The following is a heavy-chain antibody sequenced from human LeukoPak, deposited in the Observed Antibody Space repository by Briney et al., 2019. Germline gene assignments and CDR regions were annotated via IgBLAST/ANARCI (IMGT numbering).Heavy chain of an antibody. J-gene: IGHJ2*01. Sequence: GGSLRLSCAVSGFTFSSYAMTWVRQAPGKGLEWVSAIGVGGSNTFYADSVKGRFTISRDNSKHTLYLQVNSLRAEDTAVYYWAKAWTDYWYFDLWGRGTLVTVSS. CDR2: IGVGGSNT. CDR1: GFTFSSYA. V-gene: IGHV3-23*01. D-gene: IGHD3/OR15-3a*01. CDR3: AKAWTDYWYFDL.